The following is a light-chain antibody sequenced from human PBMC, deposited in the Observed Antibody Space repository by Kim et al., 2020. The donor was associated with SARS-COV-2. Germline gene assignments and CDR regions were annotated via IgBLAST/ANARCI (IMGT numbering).Light chain of an antibody. CDR1: QSILYTSNKKKS. Sequence: ATLMCRSDQSILYTSNKKKSLAWYQQKPGQPPRLLIYWASIRKPGVPERFSGGGAGTDFTLTITDLQAEDVAVYYCQQYYFTPITFGQGTRLEIK. V-gene: IGKV4-1*01. CDR3: QQYYFTPIT. J-gene: IGKJ5*01. CDR2: WAS.